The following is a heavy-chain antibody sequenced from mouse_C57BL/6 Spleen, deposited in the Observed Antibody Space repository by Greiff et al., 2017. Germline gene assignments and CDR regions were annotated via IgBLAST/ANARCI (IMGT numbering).Heavy chain of an antibody. J-gene: IGHJ2*01. CDR2: IHPNSGST. CDR3: AVFITTVVATDYFDY. D-gene: IGHD1-1*01. CDR1: GYTFTSYW. Sequence: VQLQQPGAELVKPGASVKLSCKASGYTFTSYWMHWVKQRPGQGLEWIGMIHPNSGSTNYNEKFKSKATLTVDKSSSTAYMTLSSLTSEDSAVYSWAVFITTVVATDYFDYWGQGTTLTVSS. V-gene: IGHV1-64*01.